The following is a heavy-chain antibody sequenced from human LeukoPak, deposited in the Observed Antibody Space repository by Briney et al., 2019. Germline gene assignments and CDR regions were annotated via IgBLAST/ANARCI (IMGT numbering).Heavy chain of an antibody. CDR3: ARGAMDIVATTSFDH. CDR1: SGSISGSSYF. D-gene: IGHD5-12*01. Sequence: SETLSLTCTVSSGSISGSSYFWGWIRQPPGKGLEWIGSIYYSGSTYNNPSLRSRVTISADTSKNQFSLKLSSVTVADTAVYYCARGAMDIVATTSFDHWGQGTLVTVSS. V-gene: IGHV4-39*07. CDR2: IYYSGST. J-gene: IGHJ4*02.